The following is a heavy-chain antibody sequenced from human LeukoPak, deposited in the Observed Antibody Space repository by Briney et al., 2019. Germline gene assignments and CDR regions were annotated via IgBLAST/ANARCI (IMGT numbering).Heavy chain of an antibody. Sequence: SETLSLTCTVSGGSISSNYWSCIRQPPGKRLEWIGYIYYSGSTNYNPSLKSRVTISVDTSKNQFSLKLSSVTAADTAVYYCATGWFGEISPFYWGQGTLVTVSS. CDR3: ATGWFGEISPFY. V-gene: IGHV4-59*08. CDR1: GGSISSNY. CDR2: IYYSGST. D-gene: IGHD3-10*01. J-gene: IGHJ4*02.